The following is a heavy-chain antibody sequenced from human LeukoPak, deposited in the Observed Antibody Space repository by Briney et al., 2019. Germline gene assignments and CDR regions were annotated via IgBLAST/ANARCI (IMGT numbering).Heavy chain of an antibody. D-gene: IGHD2-2*01. Sequence: SETLSLTCTVSGASISMYSWSWIRQPRGQALEWIGYIYYSGSPNYNPSLKRRVTMSVDASKNQFSLKVSSVTAADTAVYYCAKSNRYCDSASCYEAFDIWGQGTMVTVSS. J-gene: IGHJ3*02. CDR2: IYYSGSP. CDR3: AKSNRYCDSASCYEAFDI. V-gene: IGHV4-59*01. CDR1: GASISMYS.